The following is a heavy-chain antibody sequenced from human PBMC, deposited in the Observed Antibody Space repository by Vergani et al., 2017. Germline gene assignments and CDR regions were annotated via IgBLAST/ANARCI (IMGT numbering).Heavy chain of an antibody. Sequence: EVQLVQSGAEVKKPGESLRISCKGSGYSFTSSWISWVRRMPGKGLEWMGRIDPSDSYTNYSPSFQGHVTISADKSISTAYLQWSSLKASDTAMYYCARRHTAMVGVEYYFDYWGQGTLVTVSS. J-gene: IGHJ4*02. CDR3: ARRHTAMVGVEYYFDY. CDR2: IDPSDSYT. V-gene: IGHV5-10-1*01. D-gene: IGHD5-18*01. CDR1: GYSFTSSW.